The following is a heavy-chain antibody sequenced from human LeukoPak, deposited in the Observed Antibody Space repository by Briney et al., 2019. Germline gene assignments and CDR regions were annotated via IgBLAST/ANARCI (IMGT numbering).Heavy chain of an antibody. V-gene: IGHV3-7*01. J-gene: IGHJ3*02. D-gene: IGHD1-7*01. Sequence: GGSLRLSCEASGFTFSRYWLSWVRQGPRRGLEWVASIKEDGSEKYYVDSVKGRFTISRDNAKNSLYLQMNSLGAEDTAIYYYATRWNSAFGMWGQGTKVTVSS. CDR3: ATRWNSAFGM. CDR2: IKEDGSEK. CDR1: GFTFSRYW.